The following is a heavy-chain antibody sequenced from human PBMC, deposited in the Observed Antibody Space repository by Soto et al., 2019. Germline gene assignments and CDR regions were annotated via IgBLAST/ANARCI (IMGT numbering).Heavy chain of an antibody. J-gene: IGHJ5*02. CDR2: MSPNSGNT. CDR1: GYTFTSYD. V-gene: IGHV1-8*01. Sequence: QVQLVQSGAEVKQPGASVKVSCKASGYTFTSYDIHGVRQATAQGREWRGWMSPNSGNTGDAQKFQGRVTMTRNTSRSTAYMALSSLRSEDTAVYYCARGLGGPGPWGQGTLVTVSS. D-gene: IGHD3-16*01. CDR3: ARGLGGPGP.